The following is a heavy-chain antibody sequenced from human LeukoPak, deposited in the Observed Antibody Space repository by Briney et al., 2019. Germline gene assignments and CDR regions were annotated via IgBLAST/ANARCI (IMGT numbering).Heavy chain of an antibody. D-gene: IGHD2-2*01. CDR3: ARHRSSSWYYFDY. CDR2: IYYSGST. J-gene: IGHJ4*02. Sequence: PSETLFLTCTVSGGSISSSSYYWGWIRQPPGKGLEWIGSIYYSGSTNYNPSLKSRVTISVDTSKNQFSLKLSSVTAADTAVFYCARHRSSSWYYFDYWGQGTLVTVSS. CDR1: GGSISSSSYY. V-gene: IGHV4-39*01.